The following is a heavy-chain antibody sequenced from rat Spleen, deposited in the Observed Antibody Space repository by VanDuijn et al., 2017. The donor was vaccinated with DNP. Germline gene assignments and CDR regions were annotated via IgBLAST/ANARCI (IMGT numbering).Heavy chain of an antibody. J-gene: IGHJ2*01. D-gene: IGHD1-11*01. Sequence: EVQLQESGPGLVKPSQSLSLTCSVTGYSITSNYWGWIRKFPGNKMEWMGYISYSGSTSYNPSLKSRISITRDTSKNQFFLQLNSVTTEDTATYYCARGLNYGGYIYSWYFDFWGQGVMVTVSS. CDR1: GYSITSNY. CDR3: ARGLNYGGYIYSWYFDF. V-gene: IGHV3-1*01. CDR2: ISYSGST.